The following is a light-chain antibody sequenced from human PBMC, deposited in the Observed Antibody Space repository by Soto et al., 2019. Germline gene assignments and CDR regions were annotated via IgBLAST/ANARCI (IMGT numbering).Light chain of an antibody. CDR2: DAS. CDR3: QQRSNGPPLLT. CDR1: QSVSSY. J-gene: IGKJ4*01. Sequence: EIVLPQSPATLSLSPGERATLSCRASQSVSSYLAWYQQKPGQAPRLLIYDASNRATGIPARFSGSGSGTDFTLTISSLEPEAFAVYYCQQRSNGPPLLTFGGGTKVEIK. V-gene: IGKV3-11*01.